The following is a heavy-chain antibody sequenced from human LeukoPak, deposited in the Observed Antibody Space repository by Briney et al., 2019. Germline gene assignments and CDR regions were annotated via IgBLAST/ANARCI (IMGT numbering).Heavy chain of an antibody. J-gene: IGHJ4*02. Sequence: QSGGSLRLSCAASGFTFSSYAMHWVRQAPGKGLEYVSAISSNGGSTYYADSVKGRFTISRDNAKNSLYLQMTSLRAEDTAVYYCARDNGAYVPDYFDYWGQGALVTVSS. CDR1: GFTFSSYA. D-gene: IGHD4-17*01. CDR3: ARDNGAYVPDYFDY. CDR2: ISSNGGST. V-gene: IGHV3-64*02.